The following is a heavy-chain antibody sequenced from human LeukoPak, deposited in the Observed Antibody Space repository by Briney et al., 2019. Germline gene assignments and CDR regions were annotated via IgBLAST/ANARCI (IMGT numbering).Heavy chain of an antibody. J-gene: IGHJ4*02. CDR3: AKSGGYGLIDY. D-gene: IGHD1-26*01. CDR2: IYYSGST. CDR1: GGSISRYY. Sequence: SETLSLTCTVSGGSISRYYWGWIRQPPGKGLEWIGNIYYSGSTYYNASLQSRVTISIDTSKNQFSLRLNSVTAADTAMYYCAKSGGYGLIDYWGQGTLVTVSS. V-gene: IGHV4-59*04.